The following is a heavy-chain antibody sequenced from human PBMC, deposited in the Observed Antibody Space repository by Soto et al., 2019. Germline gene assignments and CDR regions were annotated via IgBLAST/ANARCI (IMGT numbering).Heavy chain of an antibody. D-gene: IGHD1-7*01. V-gene: IGHV4-39*02. CDR3: ARDGENWNYGHYFDY. CDR2: IYSLGNT. J-gene: IGHJ4*02. CDR1: GGSISSSSYY. Sequence: PSETLSLTCTVSGGSISSSSYYWGWIRQPPGQGLEWLGTIYSLGNTYYNPSLKSRVTISVDTSKSQFSLKLSSVTAADTAVYYCARDGENWNYGHYFDYWGQGTLITVSS.